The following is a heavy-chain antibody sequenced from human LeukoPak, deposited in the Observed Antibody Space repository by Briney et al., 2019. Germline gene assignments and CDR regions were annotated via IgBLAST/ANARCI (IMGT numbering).Heavy chain of an antibody. V-gene: IGHV3-23*01. CDR3: AKGGYCSGDSCYPNDY. CDR2: ISGGGSTA. Sequence: GGSLRLSCAASAFTFSSYAMSWVRQAPGKGLEWVSAISGGGSTAYYADSVKGRFTISRDNSKNTLYLRMYSLRAEDTAIYYCAKGGYCSGDSCYPNDYWGQGTLVTVSS. CDR1: AFTFSSYA. D-gene: IGHD2-15*01. J-gene: IGHJ4*02.